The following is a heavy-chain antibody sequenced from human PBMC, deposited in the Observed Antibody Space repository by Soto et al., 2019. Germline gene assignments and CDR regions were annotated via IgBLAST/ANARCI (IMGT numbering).Heavy chain of an antibody. CDR2: IYTSGTT. D-gene: IGHD3-10*01. V-gene: IGHV4-59*01. CDR1: GGSINSYY. Sequence: QVQVQESGPGLVKPSETLSLTCTVSGGSINSYYWSWIRQSPGKGLEWIGYIYTSGTTNYNPSLKSRVTISVDTSKNQLSLKLSSVTAADTALYYCARASRTMVRGVKRWSYWFDPWGQGTLVTVSS. CDR3: ARASRTMVRGVKRWSYWFDP. J-gene: IGHJ5*02.